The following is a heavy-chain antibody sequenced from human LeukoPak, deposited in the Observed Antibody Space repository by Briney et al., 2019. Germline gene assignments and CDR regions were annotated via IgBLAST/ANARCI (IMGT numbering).Heavy chain of an antibody. CDR1: GFTFSSYG. D-gene: IGHD2-2*01. V-gene: IGHV3-30*02. CDR3: AKAPPRYCSSTSCYRNY. J-gene: IGHJ4*02. CDR2: IRYDGSNK. Sequence: QAGGSLRLSCAASGFTFSSYGMHWVRQAPGKGLEWVAFIRYDGSNKYYADSVKGRFTISRDNSKNTMYLQMNSLRAEDTAVYYCAKAPPRYCSSTSCYRNYWGQGTLVTVSS.